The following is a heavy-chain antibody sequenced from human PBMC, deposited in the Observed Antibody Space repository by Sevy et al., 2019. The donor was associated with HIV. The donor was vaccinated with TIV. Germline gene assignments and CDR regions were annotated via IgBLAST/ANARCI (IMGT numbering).Heavy chain of an antibody. CDR3: AYCSSTSCYSSYYYGMDV. D-gene: IGHD2-2*02. CDR1: GFTFGDYA. Sequence: GGSLRLSCTASGFTFGDYAMSWFRQAPGKGLEWVGFIRSKAYGGTTEHAASVKGRFTISRDDSKSIAYLQMNSLKTEDTAVYYCAYCSSTSCYSSYYYGMDVWGQGTTVTVSS. J-gene: IGHJ6*02. V-gene: IGHV3-49*03. CDR2: IRSKAYGGTT.